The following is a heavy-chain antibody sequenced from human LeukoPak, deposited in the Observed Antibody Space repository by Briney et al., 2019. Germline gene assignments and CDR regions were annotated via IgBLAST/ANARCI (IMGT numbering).Heavy chain of an antibody. D-gene: IGHD1-26*01. J-gene: IGHJ5*02. Sequence: GGSLRLSCAASGFTFDDYTMHWVRQAPGKGLEWVSLISWDGGSTYYADSAKGRFTISRDNSKNSLYLQMNSLRTEDTALYYCAKEGELGWFDPWGQGTLVTVSS. V-gene: IGHV3-43*01. CDR3: AKEGELGWFDP. CDR1: GFTFDDYT. CDR2: ISWDGGST.